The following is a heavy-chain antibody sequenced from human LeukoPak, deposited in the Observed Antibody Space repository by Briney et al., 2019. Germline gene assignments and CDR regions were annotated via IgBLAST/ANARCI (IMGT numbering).Heavy chain of an antibody. CDR2: IWYDGSNK. D-gene: IGHD3-22*01. J-gene: IGHJ4*02. CDR1: GFTFSSYG. V-gene: IGHV3-33*01. CDR3: ARDLSSGYYYPADY. Sequence: PGGSLRLSCAASGFTFSSYGMHWVRQAPGKGLEWAAVIWYDGSNKYYADSVKGRFTISRDNSKNTLYLQMNSLRAEDTAVYYCARDLSSGYYYPADYWGQGTLVTVSS.